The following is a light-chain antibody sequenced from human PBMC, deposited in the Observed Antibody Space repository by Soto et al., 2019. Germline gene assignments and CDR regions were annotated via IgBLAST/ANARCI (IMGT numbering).Light chain of an antibody. CDR2: SNI. CDR3: AAWDDSLNGPGVV. V-gene: IGLV1-44*01. CDR1: SSNIGSNT. J-gene: IGLJ2*01. Sequence: QSVLTQPPSASGTPGQRVTISCSGSSSNIGSNTVSWYQHLPGTAPKLLIYSNIQRPSGVPDRFYGSKSGTSASLAISGLQSEDEADYYCAAWDDSLNGPGVVFGGGTQLTVL.